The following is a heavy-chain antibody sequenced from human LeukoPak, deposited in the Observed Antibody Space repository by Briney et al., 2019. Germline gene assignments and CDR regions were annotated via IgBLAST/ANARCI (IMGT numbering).Heavy chain of an antibody. Sequence: GGSLRLSCAASGFTFSSYWMSWVRQAPGKGLEWVANIKQDGSEKYYVDSVKGRFTISRDNAKNSLYLQMNSLRAEDTAVYYCARVGIEYSSIVAQNFDYWGQGTLVTVSS. CDR3: ARVGIEYSSIVAQNFDY. CDR2: IKQDGSEK. J-gene: IGHJ4*02. D-gene: IGHD6-6*01. CDR1: GFTFSSYW. V-gene: IGHV3-7*01.